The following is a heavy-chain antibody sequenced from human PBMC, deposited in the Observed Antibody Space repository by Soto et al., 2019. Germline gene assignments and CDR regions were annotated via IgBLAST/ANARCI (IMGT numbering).Heavy chain of an antibody. CDR2: IGRVLTAM. D-gene: IGHD2-15*01. CDR3: ARILLSRPGHDAFDV. V-gene: IGHV3-21*02. CDR1: GFTFSTYG. J-gene: IGHJ3*01. Sequence: EVQLVESGGGLVKPGGSLRLSCAASGFTFSTYGMTWVRQAPGKGLVWVSSIGRVLTAMCYSASVKGRFAVSRDNAKNSLFLQLNSARVEDTAVYYCARILLSRPGHDAFDVWGKGTVVTVSS.